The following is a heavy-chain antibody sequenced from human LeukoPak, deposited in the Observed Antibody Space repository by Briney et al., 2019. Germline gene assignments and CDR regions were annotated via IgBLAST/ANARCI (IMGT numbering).Heavy chain of an antibody. CDR2: IYYSGNT. CDR3: ARGHDYFDY. V-gene: IGHV4-30-4*08. J-gene: IGHJ4*02. Sequence: PSETLSLTCTVSGGSISSGGYYWSWIRQPPGKGLEWIGYIYYSGNTYYNPSLQSRVTISVDTSKNQFSLNLSSVTAADTAVFYCARGHDYFDYWGQGTLVTVSS. CDR1: GGSISSGGYY.